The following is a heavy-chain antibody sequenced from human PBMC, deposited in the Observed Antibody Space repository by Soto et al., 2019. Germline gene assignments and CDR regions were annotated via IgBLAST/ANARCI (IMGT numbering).Heavy chain of an antibody. V-gene: IGHV1-3*01. D-gene: IGHD1-7*01. J-gene: IGHJ2*01. CDR3: ASRTGTTPDWYFDL. CDR1: GYTFTSYA. CDR2: INAGNGNT. Sequence: ASVKVSCQASGYTFTSYAMHWVRQAPGQRLEWMGWINAGNGNTKYSQKFQGRVTITRDTSASTAYMELSSLRSEDTAVYYCASRTGTTPDWYFDLWGRGTLVTVSS.